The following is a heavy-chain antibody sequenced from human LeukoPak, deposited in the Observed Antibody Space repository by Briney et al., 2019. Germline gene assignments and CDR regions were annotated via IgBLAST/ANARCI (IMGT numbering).Heavy chain of an antibody. CDR2: IYHSGST. J-gene: IGHJ4*02. CDR3: ARDLGGGLFDY. Sequence: SETLSLTCTVSGGSISSGGYYWNWIRQPPGKGLEWIGYIYHSGSTYYNPSLKSRVTISVDRSKNQFSLKLSSVTAADTAVYYCARDLGGGLFDYWGQGTLVTVSS. D-gene: IGHD3-16*01. V-gene: IGHV4-30-2*01. CDR1: GGSISSGGYY.